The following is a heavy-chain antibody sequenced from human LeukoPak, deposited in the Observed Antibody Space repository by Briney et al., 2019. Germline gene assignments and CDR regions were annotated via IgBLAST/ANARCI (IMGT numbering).Heavy chain of an antibody. J-gene: IGHJ4*02. CDR1: GGSISSYY. Sequence: PETLSLTCTVSGGSISSYYWSWIRQPPGKGLEWIGYIYYSGSTNYNPSLKSRVTISVDTSKNQFSLKLSSVTAADTAVYYCAKGSGYYLDFDYWGQGTLVTVSS. D-gene: IGHD3-22*01. V-gene: IGHV4-59*01. CDR2: IYYSGST. CDR3: AKGSGYYLDFDY.